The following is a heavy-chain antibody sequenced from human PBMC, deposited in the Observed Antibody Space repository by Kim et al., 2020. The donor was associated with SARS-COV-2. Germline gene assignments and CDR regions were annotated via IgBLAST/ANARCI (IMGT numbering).Heavy chain of an antibody. J-gene: IGHJ6*03. Sequence: NYAQKFQGRVTITADESTSTAYMELSSLRSEDTALYYCARSNPPYYYYMDVWGKGTTVTVSS. V-gene: IGHV1-69*01. D-gene: IGHD4-4*01. CDR3: ARSNPPYYYYMDV.